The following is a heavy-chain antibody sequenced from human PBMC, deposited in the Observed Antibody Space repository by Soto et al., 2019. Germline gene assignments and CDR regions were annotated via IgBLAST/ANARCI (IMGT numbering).Heavy chain of an antibody. J-gene: IGHJ5*02. CDR2: INPSGGSA. Sequence: QVQLVQSGAEVKKPGASVKVSCKASGYTFANYYINWVRQAPGQGLEWMGVINPSGGSARYTQKFQGRVTMTRDTSTSTVYMELSSLRSEDTAMYYCARDPRLADCYTTSCYSEAWFDPWGQGTLGTVSS. V-gene: IGHV1-46*03. D-gene: IGHD2-2*01. CDR3: ARDPRLADCYTTSCYSEAWFDP. CDR1: GYTFANYY.